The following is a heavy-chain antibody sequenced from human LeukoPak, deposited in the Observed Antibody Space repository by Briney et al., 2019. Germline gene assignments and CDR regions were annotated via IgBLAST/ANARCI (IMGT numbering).Heavy chain of an antibody. D-gene: IGHD2-8*01. CDR1: GYTFTSYD. Sequence: ASVKVSCKASGYTFTSYDINWVRQATGQGLEWMGWMNPNSGNTGYAQKFQGRVTMTRNTSISAAYMELSSLRSEDTAVYYCARRLYGRQRYWSDPWGQGTLVTVSS. J-gene: IGHJ5*02. CDR3: ARRLYGRQRYWSDP. CDR2: MNPNSGNT. V-gene: IGHV1-8*01.